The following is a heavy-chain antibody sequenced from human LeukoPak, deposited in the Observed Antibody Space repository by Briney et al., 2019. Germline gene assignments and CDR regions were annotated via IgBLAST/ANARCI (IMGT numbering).Heavy chain of an antibody. CDR3: AINGGGDSGYGNFDY. Sequence: PGRSLRLSCAVSGFTFDNYAMHWVRQVPGKGLEWVSAIHWNSDNIGYADSVKGRFTTSRDNAKNSLYLQMNSLRAEDTAFYYCAINGGGDSGYGNFDYWGQGTLVTVSS. CDR2: IHWNSDNI. J-gene: IGHJ4*02. D-gene: IGHD5-12*01. V-gene: IGHV3-9*01. CDR1: GFTFDNYA.